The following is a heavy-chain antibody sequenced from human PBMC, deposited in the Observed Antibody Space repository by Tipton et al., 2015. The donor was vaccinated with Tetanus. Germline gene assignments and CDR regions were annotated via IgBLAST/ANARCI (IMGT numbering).Heavy chain of an antibody. CDR1: GFIFSSYG. V-gene: IGHV3-33*01. Sequence: SLRLSCAASGFIFSSYGIHWVRQAPGKGLEWVAVSWYDGTDKYYADSVKGRFTISRDNSKNTLHLQMNSLRAEDTAVYYCAREADCSGGSCFSGDFDTWGQGTQVTVSS. D-gene: IGHD2-15*01. CDR3: AREADCSGGSCFSGDFDT. J-gene: IGHJ4*02. CDR2: SWYDGTDK.